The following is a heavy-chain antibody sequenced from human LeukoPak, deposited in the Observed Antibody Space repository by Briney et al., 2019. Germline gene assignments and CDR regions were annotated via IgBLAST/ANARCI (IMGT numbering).Heavy chain of an antibody. Sequence: SETLSLTCTVSGGSISSSSYYWGWIRQPPGKGLEWIGSIYYSGSTYYNPSLKSRVTISVDTSKNQFSLKLSSVTAADTAVYYCAREATMVRGVLNYYYYYMDVWGKGTTVTISS. J-gene: IGHJ6*03. V-gene: IGHV4-39*07. CDR1: GGSISSSSYY. CDR2: IYYSGST. CDR3: AREATMVRGVLNYYYYYMDV. D-gene: IGHD3-10*01.